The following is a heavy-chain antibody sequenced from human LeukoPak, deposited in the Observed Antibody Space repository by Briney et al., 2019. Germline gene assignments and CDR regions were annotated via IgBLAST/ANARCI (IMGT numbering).Heavy chain of an antibody. CDR3: AREGTTGRNLNWFDS. CDR2: IHNSGNT. V-gene: IGHV4-59*01. CDR1: GGSISGYY. Sequence: PSETLSLTCTVSGGSISGYYWSWIRQPPGKGLEWIGHIHNSGNTNYNPSLKSRVTLSVDTSKNQFSLKLSSVTAADTAVYYCAREGTTGRNLNWFDSWGQGTLVTVSS. J-gene: IGHJ5*01. D-gene: IGHD1-1*01.